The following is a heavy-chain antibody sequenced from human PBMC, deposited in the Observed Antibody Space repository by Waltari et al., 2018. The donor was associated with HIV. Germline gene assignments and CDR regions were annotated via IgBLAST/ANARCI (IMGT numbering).Heavy chain of an antibody. CDR1: GGTFSSYA. CDR2: IIPIFGTA. D-gene: IGHD6-13*01. Sequence: QVQLVQSGAEVKKPGSSVKVSCKASGGTFSSYAISWVRQAPGQGLEWMGGIIPIFGTANYEQKFQGRVTITADESTSTAYMELSSLRSEDTAVYYCASGPPSAVPPNGAFDIWGQGTMVTVSS. CDR3: ASGPPSAVPPNGAFDI. J-gene: IGHJ3*02. V-gene: IGHV1-69*01.